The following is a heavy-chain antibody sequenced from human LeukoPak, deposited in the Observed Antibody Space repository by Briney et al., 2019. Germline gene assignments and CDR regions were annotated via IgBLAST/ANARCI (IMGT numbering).Heavy chain of an antibody. Sequence: GGSLRLSCAASGFTFDDYAMHWVRQAPGKGLEWVSGISWNSGSIGYADSVKGRFTISRDNAKYSLYLQMNSLRAEDTALYYCAKDAGYDILTGYYSDYWGQGTLVTVSS. CDR2: ISWNSGSI. J-gene: IGHJ4*02. CDR1: GFTFDDYA. D-gene: IGHD3-9*01. CDR3: AKDAGYDILTGYYSDY. V-gene: IGHV3-9*01.